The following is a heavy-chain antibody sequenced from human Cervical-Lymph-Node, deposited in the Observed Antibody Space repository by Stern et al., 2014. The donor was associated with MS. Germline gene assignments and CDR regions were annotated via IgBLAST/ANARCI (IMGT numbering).Heavy chain of an antibody. CDR1: GFIFSTYA. Sequence: VQLVQSGGGLVQPGGSLRLSCTASGFIFSTYAMNWVRQAPGKGLAWISSISNSNRAMYYANSVKGRFTISRDNAKNSLHLQMNSLRVEDTAVYYCAREGGSYYDLDYWGQGTLVTVSS. J-gene: IGHJ4*02. CDR3: AREGGSYYDLDY. D-gene: IGHD1-26*01. V-gene: IGHV3-48*01. CDR2: ISNSNRAM.